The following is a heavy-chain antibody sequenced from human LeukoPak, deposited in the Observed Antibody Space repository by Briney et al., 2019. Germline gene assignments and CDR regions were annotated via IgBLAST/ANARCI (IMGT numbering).Heavy chain of an antibody. CDR2: IIPIFGTA. CDR3: ARAGIAAAGTLDY. J-gene: IGHJ4*02. CDR1: GGTFSSYA. Sequence: GASVKVSCEASGGTFSSYAISWERQAPGQGLEWMGGIIPIFGTANYAQKFQGRVTITADESTSTAYMELSSLRSEDTAVYYCARAGIAAAGTLDYWGQGTLVTVSS. D-gene: IGHD6-13*01. V-gene: IGHV1-69*13.